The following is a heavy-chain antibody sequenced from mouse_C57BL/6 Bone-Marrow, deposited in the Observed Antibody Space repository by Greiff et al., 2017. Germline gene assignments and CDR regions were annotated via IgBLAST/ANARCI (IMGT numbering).Heavy chain of an antibody. CDR2: ISSGGDYI. J-gene: IGHJ2*01. CDR1: GFTFSSYA. D-gene: IGHD2-5*01. Sequence: EVQVVESGEGLVKPGGSLKLSCAASGFTFSSYAMSWVRQTPEKRLEWVAYISSGGDYIYYADTVKGRFTISRDNARNTLYLQMSSLKSEDTAMYYCTRESNYEAGDYWGQGTTLTVSS. V-gene: IGHV5-9-1*02. CDR3: TRESNYEAGDY.